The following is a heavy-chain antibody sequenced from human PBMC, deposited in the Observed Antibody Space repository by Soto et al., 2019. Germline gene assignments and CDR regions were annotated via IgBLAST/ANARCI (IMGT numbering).Heavy chain of an antibody. J-gene: IGHJ6*03. CDR2: INHSGST. CDR3: ARGRGEYSSSTEYYYYMDV. D-gene: IGHD6-6*01. Sequence: QVQLQQWGAGLLKPSETLSLTCAVYGGSFSGYYWSWIRQPPGKGLEWIGEINHSGSTNYNPSLKSRVTISVDTSKNQFSLKLGSVTAADTAVYYCARGRGEYSSSTEYYYYMDVWGKGTTVTVSS. V-gene: IGHV4-34*01. CDR1: GGSFSGYY.